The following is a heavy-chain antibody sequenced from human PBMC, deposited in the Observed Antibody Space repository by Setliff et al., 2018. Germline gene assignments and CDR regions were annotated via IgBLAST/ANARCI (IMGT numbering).Heavy chain of an antibody. Sequence: PSETLSLTCTVPGGSISDNGYFWGWVRQPPGKGLEWIGNIYFGGNTYINPSFKSRVTMSIDTSNSQFSLKLSSVTAADTAIYYCARDASASDGRNAFDIWGQGTMVTVSS. J-gene: IGHJ3*02. CDR3: ARDASASDGRNAFDI. D-gene: IGHD1-26*01. CDR2: IYFGGNT. V-gene: IGHV4-39*07. CDR1: GGSISDNGYF.